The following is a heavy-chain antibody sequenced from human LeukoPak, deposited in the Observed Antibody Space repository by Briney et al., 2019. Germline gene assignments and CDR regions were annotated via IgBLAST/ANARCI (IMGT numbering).Heavy chain of an antibody. V-gene: IGHV3-33*08. CDR3: ARDRELYGMDV. D-gene: IGHD1-7*01. J-gene: IGHJ6*02. CDR2: IWYDGSNK. Sequence: GGSLRLSCAASGFTFSSYWMHWVRQAPGKGLEWVAVIWYDGSNKYYADSGKGRFTISRDNSKNTLYLQMNSLRAEDTAVYYCARDRELYGMDVWGQGTTVTVSS. CDR1: GFTFSSYW.